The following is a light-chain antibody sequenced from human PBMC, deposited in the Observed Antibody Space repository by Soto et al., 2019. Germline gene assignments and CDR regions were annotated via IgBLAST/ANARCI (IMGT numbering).Light chain of an antibody. J-gene: IGLJ3*02. Sequence: QSALTQPASVSGSPGQSITISCTGTSSDIGDYDYVSWYQQHPGKAPKVMIYEVSNRPSGVSHRFSGSKSGNTASLTISGLQAEDEGDYYCRSYESSSILVFGGGTKLTVL. CDR3: RSYESSSILV. V-gene: IGLV2-14*01. CDR2: EVS. CDR1: SSDIGDYDY.